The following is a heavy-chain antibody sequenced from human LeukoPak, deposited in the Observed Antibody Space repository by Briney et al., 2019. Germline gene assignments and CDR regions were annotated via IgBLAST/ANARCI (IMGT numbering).Heavy chain of an antibody. V-gene: IGHV3-7*01. J-gene: IGHJ3*02. CDR3: ARVPSGVIGMKDAFDI. CDR1: GFTFSSYW. D-gene: IGHD3-16*02. CDR2: IKQDGSEK. Sequence: GGSLRLSCAASGFTFSSYWMSWVRQAPGKGLEWVANIKQDGSEKYYVDSVKGRFTISRDNAKNSLYLQMNSLRAEDTAVYYCARVPSGVIGMKDAFDIWGQGTMVTVSS.